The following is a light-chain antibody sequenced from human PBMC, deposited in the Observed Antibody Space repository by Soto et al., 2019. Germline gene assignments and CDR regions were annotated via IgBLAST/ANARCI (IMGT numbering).Light chain of an antibody. CDR2: GAS. V-gene: IGKV3-20*01. CDR1: QSVSSNY. Sequence: EIALTQSPGTLSLSPGERATLSCRASQSVSSNYLAWYQQKPGQTPRVLIYGASSRVTGIPDRFSGSGSGTDFTLTISRLEPEDFAVYYCQQYGSSQWTFGQGTKVEIK. CDR3: QQYGSSQWT. J-gene: IGKJ1*01.